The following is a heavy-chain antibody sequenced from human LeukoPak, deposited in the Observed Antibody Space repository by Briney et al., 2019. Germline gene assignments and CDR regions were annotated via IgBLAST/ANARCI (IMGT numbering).Heavy chain of an antibody. J-gene: IGHJ6*03. D-gene: IGHD5-12*01. CDR3: AKGGGYEAQYYYYYLDV. CDR2: IRFDGSNK. Sequence: PGGSLRLSCAASGFTFSSYGMHWVRQAPGKGLEWAAFIRFDGSNKYYADSVKGRFTISRDNSKNTLYLQMKSLRAEDTAVYYCAKGGGYEAQYYYYYLDVWGKGTTVTISS. V-gene: IGHV3-30*02. CDR1: GFTFSSYG.